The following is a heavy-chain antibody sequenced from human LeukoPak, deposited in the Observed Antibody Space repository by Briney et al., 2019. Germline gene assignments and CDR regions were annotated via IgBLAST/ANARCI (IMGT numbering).Heavy chain of an antibody. CDR2: IYYSGST. CDR3: ASDLSIAVAQP. V-gene: IGHV4-39*01. D-gene: IGHD6-19*01. CDR1: GGSISSSSYY. Sequence: SETLSLTCTVSGGSISSSSYYWGWIRQPPGKGPEWIGSIYYSGSTYYNPSLKSRVTISVDTSKNQFSLKLSSVTAADTAVYYCASDLSIAVAQPWGQGTLVTVSS. J-gene: IGHJ5*02.